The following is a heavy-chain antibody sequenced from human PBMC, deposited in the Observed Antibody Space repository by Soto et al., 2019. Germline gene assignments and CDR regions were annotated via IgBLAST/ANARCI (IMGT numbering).Heavy chain of an antibody. CDR2: IYYSGST. CDR1: GGSISSGGYY. J-gene: IGHJ5*02. CDR3: ARDPSASRITIFGVGWFDP. V-gene: IGHV4-31*03. Sequence: SETLSLTCTVSGGSISSGGYYRSWIRQHPGKGLEWIGYIYYSGSTYYNPSLKSRVTISVDTSKNQFSLKLSSVTAADTAVYYCARDPSASRITIFGVGWFDPWGQGTLVTVSS. D-gene: IGHD3-3*01.